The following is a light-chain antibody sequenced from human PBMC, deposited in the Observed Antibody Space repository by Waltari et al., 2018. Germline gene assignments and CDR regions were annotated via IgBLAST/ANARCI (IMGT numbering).Light chain of an antibody. Sequence: VWRHRPPGLAAQGRGSPISGPGGGSTIGNMDFSWYQQFPGTAPKLLITDNNKRPFGIPDRFSGSKSGTSATLGITGLQTGDEADYYCATWDSRLSVVVFGGGTKVTVL. CDR2: DNN. J-gene: IGLJ3*02. CDR3: ATWDSRLSVVV. CDR1: GSTIGNMD. V-gene: IGLV1-51*01.